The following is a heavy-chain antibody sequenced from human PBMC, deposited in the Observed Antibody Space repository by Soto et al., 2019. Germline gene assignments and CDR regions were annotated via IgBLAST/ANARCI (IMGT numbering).Heavy chain of an antibody. CDR2: INAGNGNT. D-gene: IGHD4-17*01. CDR3: ARDTHPTVTTLGD. V-gene: IGHV1-3*01. J-gene: IGHJ4*02. CDR1: GYTFTSYA. Sequence: ASVKVSCKASGYTFTSYAMHWVRQAPGQRLEWMGWINAGNGNTKYSQKFQGRVTITRDTSASTAYMELSSLRSEDTAVYYCARDTHPTVTTLGDWGQGTLVTVSS.